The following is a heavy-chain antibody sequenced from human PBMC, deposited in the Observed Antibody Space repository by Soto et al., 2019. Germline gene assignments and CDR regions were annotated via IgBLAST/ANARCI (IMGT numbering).Heavy chain of an antibody. CDR3: AIARGSTYGFFDY. D-gene: IGHD5-18*01. V-gene: IGHV3-23*01. Sequence: DVQLLESGGGLVQPGGSLRLSCAASGFTFANHAMYWVRQAPGKGLEWVSSTRPGGDSTDYADSVKGRFTISRDTSKTTLYLQLNSLGVEDTAIYYCAIARGSTYGFFDYWGRGTLVTVSS. CDR2: TRPGGDST. CDR1: GFTFANHA. J-gene: IGHJ4*02.